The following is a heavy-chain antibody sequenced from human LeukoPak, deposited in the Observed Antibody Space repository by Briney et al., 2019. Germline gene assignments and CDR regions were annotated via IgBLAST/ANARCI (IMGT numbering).Heavy chain of an antibody. CDR2: ISGSGGTT. V-gene: IGHV3-23*01. J-gene: IGHJ4*02. Sequence: GGSLRLSCAASGFTFSSYAMSWVRQAPGKGLEWVSTISGSGGTTYYVDSVKGRFTISRDNPKNTLYLQMNSLRAEDTAIYYCAKESPHFDYWGQGTLVTVSS. CDR3: AKESPHFDY. CDR1: GFTFSSYA.